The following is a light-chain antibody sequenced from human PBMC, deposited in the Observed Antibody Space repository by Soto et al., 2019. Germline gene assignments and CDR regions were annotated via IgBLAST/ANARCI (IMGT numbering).Light chain of an antibody. CDR1: SGSIASNY. V-gene: IGLV6-57*04. J-gene: IGLJ2*01. Sequence: NFMLTQPHSVSESPGKTVTISCTRSSGSIASNYVQWYQQRPGSAPTTVIYENNERPSGVPARFSGSIGTSSNSASLTISGLKTEDEADYYFQSFDSGYVVFGGGTKVTVL. CDR2: ENN. CDR3: QSFDSGYVV.